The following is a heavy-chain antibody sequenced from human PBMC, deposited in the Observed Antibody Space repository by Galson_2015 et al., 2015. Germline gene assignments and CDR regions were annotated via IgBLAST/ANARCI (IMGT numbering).Heavy chain of an antibody. Sequence: SLRLSYAASGFTFSDYYTTWIRQPPGKGLEWVSHINTYSSSTNYADSVKGRFTISRDNAKNSLYLQMNSLRAEDTAVYYCARGDFDLWSGYFDPWGQGTLVTVSS. CDR1: GFTFSDYY. CDR2: INTYSSST. J-gene: IGHJ5*02. V-gene: IGHV3-11*05. D-gene: IGHD3-3*01. CDR3: ARGDFDLWSGYFDP.